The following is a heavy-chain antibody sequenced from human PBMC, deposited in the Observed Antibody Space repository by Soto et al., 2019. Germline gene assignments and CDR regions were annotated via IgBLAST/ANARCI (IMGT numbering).Heavy chain of an antibody. Sequence: PGGSLRLSCAASGFTFSRYYMNWVRQAPGKGLEWVSSISTTSTYTHYADSLKGRFTISRDNAKKLLYLQMDSLRAEDTAVYYCARDDGLSSTNVKAFDIWGPGTKVTVSS. CDR1: GFTFSRYY. CDR3: ARDDGLSSTNVKAFDI. D-gene: IGHD2-2*01. CDR2: ISTTSTYT. J-gene: IGHJ3*02. V-gene: IGHV3-21*01.